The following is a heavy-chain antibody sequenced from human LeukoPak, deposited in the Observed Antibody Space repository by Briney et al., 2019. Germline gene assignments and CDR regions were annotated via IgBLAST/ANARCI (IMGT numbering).Heavy chain of an antibody. CDR3: ARIPVAKTFDY. CDR1: GGSVSSNSYY. J-gene: IGHJ4*02. Sequence: SETPSLTCTVSGGSVSSNSYYWSWVRQPPGKGLEWIGFIDYTGSANYNPSLKSRVTISLDTSKNQFSVKVMSVTAADTAVYYCARIPVAKTFDYWGQGTLVTVSS. V-gene: IGHV4-61*01. D-gene: IGHD6-19*01. CDR2: IDYTGSA.